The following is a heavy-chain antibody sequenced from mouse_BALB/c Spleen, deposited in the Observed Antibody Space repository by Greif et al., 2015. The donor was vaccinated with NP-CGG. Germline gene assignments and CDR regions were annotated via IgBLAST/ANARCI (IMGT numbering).Heavy chain of an antibody. CDR3: ARLDYDGYYAMDY. V-gene: IGHV5-12-1*01. CDR2: ISSGGGST. D-gene: IGHD2-4*01. CDR1: GFAFSSYD. Sequence: EVKLVESGGGLVKPGGSLKLSCAASGFAFSSYDMSWVRQTPEKRLEWVAYISSGGGSTYYPDTVKGRFTISRDNAKNTLYLQMSSLKSEDTAMYYCARLDYDGYYAMDYWGQGTSVTVSS. J-gene: IGHJ4*01.